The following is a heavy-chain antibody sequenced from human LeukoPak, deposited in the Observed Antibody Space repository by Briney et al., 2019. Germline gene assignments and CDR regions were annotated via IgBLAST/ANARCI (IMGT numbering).Heavy chain of an antibody. V-gene: IGHV4-34*01. CDR2: INHSGST. CDR3: ARPVNYRSSSSEAFDY. CDR1: GGSFSGYY. J-gene: IGHJ4*02. Sequence: SETLSLTCAVYGGSFSGYYWSWIRQPPGKGLEWIGEINHSGSTNYNPSLKSRVTISVDTSKNQFSLKLSSVTAADTAVYYCARPVNYRSSSSEAFDYWGQGTLVTVSS. D-gene: IGHD6-6*01.